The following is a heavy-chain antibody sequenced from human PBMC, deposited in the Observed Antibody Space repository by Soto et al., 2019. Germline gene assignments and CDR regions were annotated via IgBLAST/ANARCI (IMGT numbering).Heavy chain of an antibody. D-gene: IGHD3-3*01. J-gene: IGHJ4*02. CDR2: INPNSGGT. V-gene: IGHV1-2*04. CDR1: GYTFTGYY. Sequence: ASVKVSCKASGYTFTGYYMHWVRQAPGQGLEWMGWINPNSGGTNYAQKFQGWVTMTRDTSISTAYMELSRLRSDDTAVYYCAREASYDFWSDYYFDYWGQGTLVTVSS. CDR3: AREASYDFWSDYYFDY.